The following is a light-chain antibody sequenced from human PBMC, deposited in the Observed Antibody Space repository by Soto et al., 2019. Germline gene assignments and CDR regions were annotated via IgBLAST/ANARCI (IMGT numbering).Light chain of an antibody. CDR2: AAS. Sequence: IRLTQWASALCASVDDRFLIACRASQGVXNNLNWYQQKPGKAPKILXYAASSLQSGFPSRFSGSRSAPDFTLTISSLQPEDFATYYCQQSYNSTRTFGGGTKVDIK. J-gene: IGKJ4*01. CDR3: QQSYNSTRT. V-gene: IGKV1-39*01. CDR1: QGVXNN.